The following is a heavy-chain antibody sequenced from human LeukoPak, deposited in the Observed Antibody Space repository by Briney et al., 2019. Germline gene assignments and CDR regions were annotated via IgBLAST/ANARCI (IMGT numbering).Heavy chain of an antibody. J-gene: IGHJ4*02. V-gene: IGHV4-59*07. CDR3: ARGGGYTDEEY. CDR1: GGSISSYY. Sequence: PSATLSFTCTASGGSISSYYWSWLRQPPGKGLEWVGHIYYSGSTNYNPSLKSRVTISVDTSKNQFSLKLSSVTAADTAVYYCARGGGYTDEEYWGQGALVSVSS. CDR2: IYYSGST. D-gene: IGHD3-16*01.